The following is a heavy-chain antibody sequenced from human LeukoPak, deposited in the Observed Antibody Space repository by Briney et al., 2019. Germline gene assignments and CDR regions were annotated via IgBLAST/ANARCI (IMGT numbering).Heavy chain of an antibody. J-gene: IGHJ4*02. CDR3: ARQTRDGYFGY. D-gene: IGHD5-24*01. CDR2: MFHGGST. CDR1: GGSTTSSSYY. Sequence: SETLSLTCTVSGGSTTSSSYYWVWIRQPPGEGLEWIGSMFHGGSTYDNPSLKSRVTISGDTSKNQFSLKLTSVIATDTAIYYCARQTRDGYFGYWGQGTLVTVSS. V-gene: IGHV4-39*01.